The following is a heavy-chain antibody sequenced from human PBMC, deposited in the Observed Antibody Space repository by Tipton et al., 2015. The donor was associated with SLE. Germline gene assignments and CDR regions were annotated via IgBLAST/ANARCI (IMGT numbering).Heavy chain of an antibody. CDR1: GGSISSHY. Sequence: TLSLTCTVSGGSISSHYWSWIRQPPGKGLEWIGYIYYSGSTNYNPPLKSRVTISVDTSKNQFSLKLSSVTAADTAVYYCARGPRRSGYYLFDYWGQGTLVTVSS. D-gene: IGHD3-3*01. V-gene: IGHV4-59*11. J-gene: IGHJ4*02. CDR2: IYYSGST. CDR3: ARGPRRSGYYLFDY.